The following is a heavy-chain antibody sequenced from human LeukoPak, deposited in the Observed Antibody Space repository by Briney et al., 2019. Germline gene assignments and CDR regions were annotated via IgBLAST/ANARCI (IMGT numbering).Heavy chain of an antibody. Sequence: GGSLRLSCAASGFTVSSNYMSWVRQAPGKGLEWVSVIYSGGSTYYADSVKGRFTISRDNSKNTLYLQMNSLRAEDTAVYYCAKDQPVVVIVLFDYWGQGTLVTVSS. CDR1: GFTVSSNY. CDR2: IYSGGST. V-gene: IGHV3-53*01. D-gene: IGHD3-22*01. J-gene: IGHJ4*02. CDR3: AKDQPVVVIVLFDY.